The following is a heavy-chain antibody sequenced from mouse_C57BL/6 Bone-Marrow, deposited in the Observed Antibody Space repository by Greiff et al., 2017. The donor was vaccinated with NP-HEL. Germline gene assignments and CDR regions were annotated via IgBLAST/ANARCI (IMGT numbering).Heavy chain of an antibody. D-gene: IGHD2-2*01. Sequence: DVMLVESGGGLVQPGGSLKLSCAASGFTFSDYYMYWVRQTPEKRLEWVAYISNGGGSTYYPDTVKGRFTISRDNAKNTLYLQMSRLKSEDTAMYYCARQGGYDDAMDYWGQGTSVTVSS. CDR2: ISNGGGST. J-gene: IGHJ4*01. CDR3: ARQGGYDDAMDY. V-gene: IGHV5-12*01. CDR1: GFTFSDYY.